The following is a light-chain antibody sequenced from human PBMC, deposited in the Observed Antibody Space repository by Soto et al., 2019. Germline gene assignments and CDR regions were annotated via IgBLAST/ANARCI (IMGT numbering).Light chain of an antibody. CDR2: GAS. CDR3: QQYQNWPLIT. J-gene: IGKJ5*01. CDR1: QSVSTN. V-gene: IGKV3-15*01. Sequence: EKVMTQSPGTLSVYPGETATLSCRASQSVSTNLAWYQQKPGQTPRLLIYGASTRATGIPDRFSGWGSGTEFTLTISSLQSEDFADYYCQQYQNWPLITFGQGTRLEV.